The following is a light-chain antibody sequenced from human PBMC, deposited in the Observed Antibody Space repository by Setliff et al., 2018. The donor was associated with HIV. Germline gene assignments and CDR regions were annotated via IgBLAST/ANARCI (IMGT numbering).Light chain of an antibody. CDR2: EVN. V-gene: IGLV2-8*01. Sequence: QSVLTQPPSASGSRGQSVTISCTGTSSDVGGYNYVSWYQQHPGKAPKLMIYEVNKRPSGVPDRFSGSKSGNTASLTVSGLQAEAEAEDFCSSYAGSNIVIFGGGTKVTVL. CDR3: SSYAGSNIVI. CDR1: SSDVGGYNY. J-gene: IGLJ2*01.